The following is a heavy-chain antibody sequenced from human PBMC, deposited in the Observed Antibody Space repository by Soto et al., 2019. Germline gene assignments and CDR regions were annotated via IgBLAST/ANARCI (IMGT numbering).Heavy chain of an antibody. Sequence: QEQLVESGGGVVQPGRSMRLSCVVSGFTFSTYGMHWVRQAPGKGLEWVAVVCLDGSKKYTTDSVKGRFTITRDNSKNTLHLQINNLRPYDTAVYYCAKAMVHRGMVFAVWGQGTLVTVSS. CDR2: VCLDGSKK. CDR3: AKAMVHRGMVFAV. J-gene: IGHJ4*02. D-gene: IGHD3-10*01. V-gene: IGHV3-30*18. CDR1: GFTFSTYG.